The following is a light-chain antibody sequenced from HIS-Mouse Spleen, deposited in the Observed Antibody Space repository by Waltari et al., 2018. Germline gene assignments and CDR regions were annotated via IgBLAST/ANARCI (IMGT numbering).Light chain of an antibody. J-gene: IGLJ2*01. Sequence: SYELTQPPSVSVSPGQTASITCSGAKLGDQYACWYQQKQGQSPVPVIYQDSKRPSGIPERFSGSNSGNTATLTISGTQAMDEADYYCQAWDSSYSVFGGGTKLTVL. CDR1: KLGDQY. CDR3: QAWDSSYSV. V-gene: IGLV3-1*01. CDR2: QDS.